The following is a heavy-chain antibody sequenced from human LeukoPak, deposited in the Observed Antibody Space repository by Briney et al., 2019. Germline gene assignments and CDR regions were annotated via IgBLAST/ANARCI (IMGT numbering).Heavy chain of an antibody. D-gene: IGHD1-26*01. V-gene: IGHV4-39*01. J-gene: IGHJ4*02. Sequence: SEPLSLTCTVSGVSISSSSCYWGWIRQPPGKGLEWIGSIYNTGSSYYNPSLKSRGTISVDTSKNQFSLRLRSVTAADTAVYYCASLRPPVVGATWVDYWGQGILVTVSS. CDR2: IYNTGSS. CDR3: ASLRPPVVGATWVDY. CDR1: GVSISSSSCY.